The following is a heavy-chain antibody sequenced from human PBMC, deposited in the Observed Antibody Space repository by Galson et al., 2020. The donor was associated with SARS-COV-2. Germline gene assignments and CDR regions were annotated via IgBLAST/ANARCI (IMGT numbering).Heavy chain of an antibody. J-gene: IGHJ5*02. CDR1: DGSISSYY. CDR2: IYYSGST. V-gene: IGHV4-59*01. D-gene: IGHD2-21*01. Sequence: SETLSLTCTVSDGSISSYYCTWIRQPPGKGLEWIGYIYYSGSTNYNPSLKSRVTISVDTSKNQFSLKLSSVTAADTAVYYWARGGDSNWFDPWGQGTLVTVSS. CDR3: ARGGDSNWFDP.